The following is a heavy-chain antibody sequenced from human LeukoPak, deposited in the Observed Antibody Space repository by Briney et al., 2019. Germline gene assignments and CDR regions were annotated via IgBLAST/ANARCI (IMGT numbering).Heavy chain of an antibody. CDR1: GGSISSSTYY. D-gene: IGHD1-26*01. CDR3: ARDGGRLGATFN. V-gene: IGHV4-39*07. Sequence: PSETLSLTCTVSGGSISSSTYYWGWIRQPPWKGLEWIGSIYYGGSTYYNPSLKSRVTISVDTSKNQFSLKLSSVTAADTAVYYCARDGGRLGATFNWGQGTLVTVSS. CDR2: IYYGGST. J-gene: IGHJ4*02.